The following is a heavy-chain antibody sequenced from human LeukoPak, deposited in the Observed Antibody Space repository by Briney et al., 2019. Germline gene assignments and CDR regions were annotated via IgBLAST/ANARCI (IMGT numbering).Heavy chain of an antibody. Sequence: PGGSLRLSYAASGFTVSSNYMSWVRQAPGKGLEWVSVIYSGGSTYYADSVKGRFTISRDNSKNTLYLQMNSLRAEDTAMYYCAKMGELGTDFDYWGQGTLVTVSS. CDR1: GFTVSSNY. CDR2: IYSGGST. D-gene: IGHD7-27*01. J-gene: IGHJ4*02. CDR3: AKMGELGTDFDY. V-gene: IGHV3-53*01.